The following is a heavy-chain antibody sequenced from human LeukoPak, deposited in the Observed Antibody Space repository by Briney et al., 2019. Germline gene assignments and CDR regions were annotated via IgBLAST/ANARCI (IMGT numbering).Heavy chain of an antibody. CDR2: ISSSGNTI. V-gene: IGHV3-48*03. CDR1: GFTFSDYE. J-gene: IGHJ4*02. CDR3: ARLRGYSYGYGDY. D-gene: IGHD5-18*01. Sequence: GGSLRLSCAVSGFTFSDYEMNWVRQAPGKGLEWVSYISSSGNTIDYADSVKGRFTISRDNAKNSLYLQMVSLRAEDTAVYYCARLRGYSYGYGDYWGQGTLVTVSS.